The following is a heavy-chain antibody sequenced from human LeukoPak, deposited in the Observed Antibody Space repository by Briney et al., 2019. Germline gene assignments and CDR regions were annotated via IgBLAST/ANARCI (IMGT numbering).Heavy chain of an antibody. Sequence: GGSLRLSCSASGFTFSHHNMHWVRQAPGKGLEYVSTVTSNEYNTYYADSVKARFTISRDNSKNTLYLQMSSLRAEDTAVYYCAKDLGGYYASDYWGQGTLVTVSS. D-gene: IGHD2/OR15-2a*01. CDR1: GFTFSHHN. J-gene: IGHJ4*02. V-gene: IGHV3-64D*06. CDR2: VTSNEYNT. CDR3: AKDLGGYYASDY.